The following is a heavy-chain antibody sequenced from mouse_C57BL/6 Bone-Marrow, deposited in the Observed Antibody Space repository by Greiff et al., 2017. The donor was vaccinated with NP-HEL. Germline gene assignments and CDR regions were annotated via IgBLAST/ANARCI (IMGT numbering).Heavy chain of an antibody. CDR1: GYTFTTYP. D-gene: IGHD2-1*01. CDR3: ARGIIYYGKGTYYFDY. J-gene: IGHJ2*01. CDR2: FHPYNDDT. Sequence: QVQLQQSGAELVKPGASVKMSCKASGYTFTTYPIEWMKQNHGKSLEWIGNFHPYNDDTTYNEKFKGKATLTVEKSSSTVYLELSRLTSDDSAVYYCARGIIYYGKGTYYFDYWGQGTTLTVSS. V-gene: IGHV1-47*01.